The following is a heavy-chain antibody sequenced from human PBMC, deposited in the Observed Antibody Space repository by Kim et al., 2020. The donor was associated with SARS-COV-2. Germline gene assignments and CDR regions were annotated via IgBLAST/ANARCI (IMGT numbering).Heavy chain of an antibody. Sequence: GGSLRLSCAVSGFTFSSYAMNWVRQAPGQGLEWVSGISGNGGTAIYAESVKGRFTISRDNTKNTVYLQLSSLRAEDTALYYCARAYDLWNGFEFWGQGTLVTVS. CDR1: GFTFSSYA. V-gene: IGHV3-23*01. CDR2: ISGNGGTA. D-gene: IGHD3-3*01. CDR3: ARAYDLWNGFEF. J-gene: IGHJ3*01.